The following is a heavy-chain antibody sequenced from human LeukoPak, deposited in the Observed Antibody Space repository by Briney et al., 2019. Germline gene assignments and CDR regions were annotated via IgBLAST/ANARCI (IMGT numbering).Heavy chain of an antibody. D-gene: IGHD2-15*01. CDR2: IYYSGST. CDR3: ARDVEVVAATQVGRAFDI. J-gene: IGHJ3*02. V-gene: IGHV4-39*07. CDR1: GGSISSSSYY. Sequence: PSETLSLTCTVSGGSISSSSYYWGWIRQPPGKGLEWIGSIYYSGSTYYNPSLKSRVTISVDTSKNQFSLKLSSVTAADTAVYYCARDVEVVAATQVGRAFDIWGQGTMVTVSS.